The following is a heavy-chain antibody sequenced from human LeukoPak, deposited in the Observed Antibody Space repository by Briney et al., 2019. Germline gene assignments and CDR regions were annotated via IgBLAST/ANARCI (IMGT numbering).Heavy chain of an antibody. Sequence: GGSLRLSCAASGFTFSSYAMHWVRQAPGKGLEWVAVISYDGSNKYYADSVKGRFTISRDNSKNTLYLQMNSLRAEDTAVYYCARDPSRKKVAGTRWVDWGQGTLVTVSS. CDR1: GFTFSSYA. CDR2: ISYDGSNK. CDR3: ARDPSRKKVAGTRWVD. D-gene: IGHD6-19*01. J-gene: IGHJ4*02. V-gene: IGHV3-30*04.